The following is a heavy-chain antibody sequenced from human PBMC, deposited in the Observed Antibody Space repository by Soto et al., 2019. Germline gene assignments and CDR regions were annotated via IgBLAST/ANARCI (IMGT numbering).Heavy chain of an antibody. CDR1: GYTFTGYY. J-gene: IGHJ5*02. CDR3: ARGEGYCSSTSCYFSWFDP. CDR2: INPNSGGT. V-gene: IGHV1-2*04. Sequence: ASVKVSCKASGYTFTGYYMHWVRQAPGQGLEWMGWINPNSGGTNYAQKFQGWVTMTRDTSISTAYMELSRLRSDDTAVYYCARGEGYCSSTSCYFSWFDPWGQGTLVTVSS. D-gene: IGHD2-2*01.